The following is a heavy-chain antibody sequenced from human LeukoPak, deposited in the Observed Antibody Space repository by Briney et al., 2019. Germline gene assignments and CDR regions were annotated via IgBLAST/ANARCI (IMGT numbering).Heavy chain of an antibody. Sequence: SETLSLTCAVYGGSFSGYYWSWIRQPPGKGLEWIGEINHSGSTNYNPSLKSRVTISVDTSKNQFSLKLSSVSAADTAVYYCAREVGTAVAGNWFDPWGQGTLVTVSS. CDR2: INHSGST. J-gene: IGHJ5*02. CDR1: GGSFSGYY. D-gene: IGHD6-19*01. V-gene: IGHV4-34*01. CDR3: AREVGTAVAGNWFDP.